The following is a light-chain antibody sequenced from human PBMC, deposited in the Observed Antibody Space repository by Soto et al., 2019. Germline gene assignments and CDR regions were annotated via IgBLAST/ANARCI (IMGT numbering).Light chain of an antibody. CDR1: SSDVGSYNL. V-gene: IGLV2-23*01. CDR3: CSYAGSSTSV. CDR2: EGS. J-gene: IGLJ1*01. Sequence: ALTQAASVSGFPGQSITISCTGTSSDVGSYNLVSWYQQHPGKAPKLMIYEGSKRPSGVSNRFSGSKPGNTASLTISGLQAEDEADYYCCSYAGSSTSVFGTGTKVT.